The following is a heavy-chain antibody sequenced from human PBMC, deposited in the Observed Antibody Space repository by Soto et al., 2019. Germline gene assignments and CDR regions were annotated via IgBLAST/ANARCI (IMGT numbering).Heavy chain of an antibody. J-gene: IGHJ3*02. V-gene: IGHV4-34*01. CDR2: INHSGST. Sequence: SDTLSLTCALYGGSFRGYYSSCIRQPPGKGLEWIGEINHSGSTNYNPSLKSRVTISVDTSKNQFSLKLSSVTAADTAVYYCARLTSDSSAPEGDIWGQGTMVT. D-gene: IGHD3-22*01. CDR1: GGSFRGYY. CDR3: ARLTSDSSAPEGDI.